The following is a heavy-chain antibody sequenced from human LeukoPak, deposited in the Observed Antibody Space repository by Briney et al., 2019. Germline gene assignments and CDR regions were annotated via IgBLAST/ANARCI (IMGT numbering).Heavy chain of an antibody. J-gene: IGHJ2*01. V-gene: IGHV4-34*01. CDR2: INHSGTT. D-gene: IGHD3-16*01. CDR1: GGSFSAYY. Sequence: SETLSLTCAVYGGSFSAYYWSWIRQPPGKGLEWIGEINHSGTTNYNPSLESRVTMSVDTSKNQFSLKLGSVTAADTAVYYCARRGTLYWYFDLWGRGTLVTVSS. CDR3: ARRGTLYWYFDL.